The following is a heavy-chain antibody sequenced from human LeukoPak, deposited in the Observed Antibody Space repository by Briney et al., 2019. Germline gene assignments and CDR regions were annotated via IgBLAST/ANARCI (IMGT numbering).Heavy chain of an antibody. D-gene: IGHD2-15*01. CDR1: GFSVSGNW. V-gene: IGHV3-30*03. Sequence: PGGSLRLSCAASGFSVSGNWMHWVRQAPGKGLEWVAVISYDGSNKYYADSVKGRFTISRDNSKNTLYLQMNSLRAEDTAVYYCASIVVVVATTPCWGQGTLVTVSS. CDR3: ASIVVVVATTPC. CDR2: ISYDGSNK. J-gene: IGHJ4*02.